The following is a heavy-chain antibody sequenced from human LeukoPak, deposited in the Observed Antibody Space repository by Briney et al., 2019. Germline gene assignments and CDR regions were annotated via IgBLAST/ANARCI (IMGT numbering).Heavy chain of an antibody. CDR1: GGTFSSYA. J-gene: IGHJ3*02. CDR2: IIPIFGTA. Sequence: SVKVSCKASGGTFSSYAISWVRQAPGQGLEWMGGIIPIFGTANYAQKFQVRVTITADESTSTAYMELSSLRSEDTAVYYCATELGPDDAFDIWGQGAIVTVSS. CDR3: ATELGPDDAFDI. D-gene: IGHD7-27*01. V-gene: IGHV1-69*01.